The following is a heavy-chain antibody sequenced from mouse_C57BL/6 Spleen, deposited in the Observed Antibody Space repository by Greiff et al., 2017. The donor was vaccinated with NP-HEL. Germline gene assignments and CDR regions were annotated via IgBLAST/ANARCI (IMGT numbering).Heavy chain of an antibody. CDR1: GYTFTNYW. Sequence: QVHVKQSGAELVRPGTSVKMSCKASGYTFTNYWIGWAKQRPGHGLEWIGDIYPGGGYTNYNEKFKGKATLTADKSSSTAYMQFSSLTSEDSAIYYCARVISNYWYFDVWGTGTTVTVSS. J-gene: IGHJ1*03. V-gene: IGHV1-63*01. CDR3: ARVISNYWYFDV. CDR2: IYPGGGYT. D-gene: IGHD2-5*01.